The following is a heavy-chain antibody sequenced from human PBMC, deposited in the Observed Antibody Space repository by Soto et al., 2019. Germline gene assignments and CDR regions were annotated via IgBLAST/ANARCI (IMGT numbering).Heavy chain of an antibody. CDR2: INAGNGNT. CDR3: AREVRGVIRGFDI. Sequence: ASVEVCCKASGDTFTSYAMHWARQAPGQRLEWMGWINAGNGNTKYSQKFQGRVTITRDTSASTAYMELSSLRSEDTAVYYCAREVRGVIRGFDIWGQGTMVTV. V-gene: IGHV1-3*01. J-gene: IGHJ3*02. D-gene: IGHD3-10*01. CDR1: GDTFTSYA.